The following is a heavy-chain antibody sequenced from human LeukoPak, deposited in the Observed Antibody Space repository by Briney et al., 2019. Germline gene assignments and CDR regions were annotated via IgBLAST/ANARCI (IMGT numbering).Heavy chain of an antibody. J-gene: IGHJ4*02. CDR2: IYYSGST. CDR3: ARGVVGASGHFDY. Sequence: SETLSLTCTVSGGSISSYYWSWIRQPPGKGLEWIGYIYYSGSTNYNPSLKSRVTISVDTSKNQFSLKLSSVTAADTAVYYCARGVVGASGHFDYWGQGTLVTVSS. D-gene: IGHD1-26*01. V-gene: IGHV4-59*01. CDR1: GGSISSYY.